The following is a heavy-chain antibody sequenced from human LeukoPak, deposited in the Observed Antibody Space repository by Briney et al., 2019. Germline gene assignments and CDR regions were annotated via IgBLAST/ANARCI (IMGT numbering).Heavy chain of an antibody. CDR2: ISSSSSYI. Sequence: GGSLSLHGAASGFTFTSYSMNWVRQAPGKGLEWVSSISSSSSYIYYADSVKGRFTISRDNAKNSLYLQMSSLRAEDTAIYYCARLYDILTVAFVQGARGTLVTVSS. V-gene: IGHV3-21*01. D-gene: IGHD3-9*01. J-gene: IGHJ4*02. CDR1: GFTFTSYS. CDR3: ARLYDILTVAFVQ.